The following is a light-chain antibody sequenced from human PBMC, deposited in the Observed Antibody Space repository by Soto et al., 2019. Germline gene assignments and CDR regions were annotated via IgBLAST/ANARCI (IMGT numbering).Light chain of an antibody. CDR3: AAWDDSLNGRGV. CDR2: GNR. J-gene: IGLJ1*01. CDR1: NSNLGAGYD. V-gene: IGLV1-40*01. Sequence: QSVLTQPPSVSGAPGQRVTISCTGNNSNLGAGYDVHWYQQLPGAAPKLVVFGNRNRPSGVPERFSGSKSGTSASLAITGLQAEDEADYYCAAWDDSLNGRGVFGTGTKVTVL.